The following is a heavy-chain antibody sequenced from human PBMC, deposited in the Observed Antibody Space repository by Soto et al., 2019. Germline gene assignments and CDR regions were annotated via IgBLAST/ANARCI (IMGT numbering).Heavy chain of an antibody. V-gene: IGHV3-23*01. Sequence: EVQLSESGGGLVQPGGSLRLSCAASGFTFRSYSMSWVLQATGKGLEWVSAINPSGDSTYYADSVKGRLTISRDNSKNTVYLQINSLRAEDTAIYYCAKRPKAGRPVDVWGKGTTVTVSS. J-gene: IGHJ6*04. D-gene: IGHD6-6*01. CDR1: GFTFRSYS. CDR3: AKRPKAGRPVDV. CDR2: INPSGDST.